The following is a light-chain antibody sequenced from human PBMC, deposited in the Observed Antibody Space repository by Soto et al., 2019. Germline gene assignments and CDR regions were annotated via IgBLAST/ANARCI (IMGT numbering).Light chain of an antibody. V-gene: IGLV2-11*01. CDR3: FSYAGSYTV. Sequence: QSALTQPRSVSGSPGQSVNMSCTGTSSDVGGYNYVSWYQQPPGQAPKLMIDDVSEPPSGVPDRFSGSKSGNTASLTIAGLQAEDEAHYYCFSYAGSYTVFGGGTKLTVL. CDR2: DVS. CDR1: SSDVGGYNY. J-gene: IGLJ3*02.